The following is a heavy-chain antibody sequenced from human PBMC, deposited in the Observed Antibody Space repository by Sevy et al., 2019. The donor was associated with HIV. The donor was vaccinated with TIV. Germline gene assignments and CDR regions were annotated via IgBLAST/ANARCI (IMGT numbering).Heavy chain of an antibody. CDR2: ISGSAGST. D-gene: IGHD2-15*01. J-gene: IGHJ6*02. V-gene: IGHV3-23*01. CDR1: GFTFSTYT. CDR3: AKGDRTFYGLDV. Sequence: GGSLRPSCAASGFTFSTYTMSWVRQAPGKGLEWVSAISGSAGSTYYADLVQGRFTISRDKSKNTLYLQMNSLRAEDTAVYYCAKGDRTFYGLDVWGQGTTVTVSS.